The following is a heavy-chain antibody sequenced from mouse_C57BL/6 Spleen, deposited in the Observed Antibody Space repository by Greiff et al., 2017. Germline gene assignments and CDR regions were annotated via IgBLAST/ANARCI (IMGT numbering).Heavy chain of an antibody. J-gene: IGHJ3*01. Sequence: QVQLQQPGAELVRPGSSVKLSCKASGYTFTSYWMHWVKQRPIQGLEWIGNIDPSDSETHYNQKFKDKATLTVDKSSSTAYMQLSSLTSEDSAVYYCAREEANWDVRAFAYWGQGTLVTVSA. D-gene: IGHD4-1*01. CDR3: AREEANWDVRAFAY. V-gene: IGHV1-52*01. CDR1: GYTFTSYW. CDR2: IDPSDSET.